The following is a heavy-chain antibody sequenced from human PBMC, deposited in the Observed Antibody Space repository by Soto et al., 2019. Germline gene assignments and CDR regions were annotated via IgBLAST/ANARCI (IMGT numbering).Heavy chain of an antibody. J-gene: IGHJ1*01. D-gene: IGHD6-13*01. CDR3: ARFFWAAGTYTHFQH. CDR2: IIPIFGTA. CDR1: GGTFSSYA. V-gene: IGHV1-69*12. Sequence: QVQLVQSGAEVKKPGSSVKVSCKASGGTFSSYAISWVRQAPGQGLEWMGGIIPIFGTANYAQKFQGRVTIXXDXSXXTAYMELSSLRSEDTAVYYCARFFWAAGTYTHFQHWGQGTLVTVSS.